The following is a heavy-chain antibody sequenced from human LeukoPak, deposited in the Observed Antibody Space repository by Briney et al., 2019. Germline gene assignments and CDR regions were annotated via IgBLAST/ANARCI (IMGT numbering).Heavy chain of an antibody. D-gene: IGHD2-21*02. CDR2: IDHGGST. CDR3: ARFSSLTWGDWGDAFDV. Sequence: SETLSLSCTIYSGSFGDDYWGWIRQAPGKGLEWIGEIDHGGSTNYNPSLASRVIVSRNTSKNQFFLSVTSVTVADTALYYCARFSSLTWGDWGDAFDVWGRGTMVTVSS. J-gene: IGHJ3*01. CDR1: SGSFGDDY. V-gene: IGHV4-34*01.